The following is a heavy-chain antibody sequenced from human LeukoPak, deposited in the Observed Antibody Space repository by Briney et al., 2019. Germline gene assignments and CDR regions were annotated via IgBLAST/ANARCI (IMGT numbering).Heavy chain of an antibody. D-gene: IGHD2-21*01. CDR1: GITVSTNY. CDR2: IYTDDST. Sequence: GGSLRLSCAASGITVSTNYMSWVRQAPGKGLEWVSVIYTDDSTYYTDSVKGRFAISRDNSRNTLYLQMNSLRDEDTAVYYCARGLGHTVVNLDYWGQGTLVTVSS. J-gene: IGHJ4*02. CDR3: ARGLGHTVVNLDY. V-gene: IGHV3-66*01.